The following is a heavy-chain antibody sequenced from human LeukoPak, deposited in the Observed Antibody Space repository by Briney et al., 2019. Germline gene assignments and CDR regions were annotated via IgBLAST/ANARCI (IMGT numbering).Heavy chain of an antibody. Sequence: TGGSLTLSCAASGFTLRNYAMAWARQAPGQGLELVSHISGGGDSTNYADSVKGRFTISRDTSTNTLFLQMNNLRAEDAATYYCAKGQYDDNPHWLDPWGQGTLVTVSS. CDR2: ISGGGDST. J-gene: IGHJ5*02. CDR3: AKGQYDDNPHWLDP. D-gene: IGHD3-3*01. V-gene: IGHV3-23*01. CDR1: GFTLRNYA.